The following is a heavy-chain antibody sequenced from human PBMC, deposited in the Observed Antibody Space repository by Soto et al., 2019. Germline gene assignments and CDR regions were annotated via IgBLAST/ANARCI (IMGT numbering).Heavy chain of an antibody. CDR3: ARDLSGDYGALDT. CDR1: GFTFSNYV. Sequence: GGSLRLSCAPSGFTFSNYVMHWARQAPGKGLEWVAVIWYDGSNKVYADSVKGRFTISRDNSKNTLYLQMNSLRAEDTAVYYCARDLSGDYGALDTWGQGTMVTVSS. J-gene: IGHJ3*02. CDR2: IWYDGSNK. D-gene: IGHD4-17*01. V-gene: IGHV3-33*01.